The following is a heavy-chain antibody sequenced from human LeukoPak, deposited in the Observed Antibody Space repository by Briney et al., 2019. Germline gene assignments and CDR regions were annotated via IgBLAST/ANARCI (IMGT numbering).Heavy chain of an antibody. CDR2: INKDGGEK. J-gene: IGHJ4*02. V-gene: IGHV3-7*03. CDR1: GFTFSSYW. D-gene: IGHD3-10*01. CDR3: ARGRMVRFYYFDY. Sequence: GGSLRLSCAASGFTFSSYWMSWVRQAPGKGLEWVANINKDGGEKYYVDSVKGRFTISRDNAKNSLYLQMNSLRAEDTAIYYCARGRMVRFYYFDYWGQGTLVTVSS.